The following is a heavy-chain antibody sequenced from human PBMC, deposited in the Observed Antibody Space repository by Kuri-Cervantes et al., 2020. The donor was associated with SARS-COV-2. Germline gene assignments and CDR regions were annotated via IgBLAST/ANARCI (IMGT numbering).Heavy chain of an antibody. Sequence: GESLKISCAASGFSLSRYTMNWVRQAPGKALEWVSSISGSGSYIYYADPVKGRFTISKESGENSLYLQMNSLRAEDTAVYYCARDLRMGKSLDYWGQGTLVTVSS. CDR1: GFSLSRYT. CDR3: ARDLRMGKSLDY. CDR2: ISGSGSYI. D-gene: IGHD3-16*01. J-gene: IGHJ4*02. V-gene: IGHV3-21*01.